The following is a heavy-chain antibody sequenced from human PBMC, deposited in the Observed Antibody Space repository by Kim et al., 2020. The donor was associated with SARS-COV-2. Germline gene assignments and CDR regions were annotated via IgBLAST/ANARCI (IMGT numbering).Heavy chain of an antibody. CDR2: ISGSGGST. J-gene: IGHJ3*02. D-gene: IGHD3-10*01. CDR3: AKDRYPSPEEPDYYGSVDI. CDR1: GFTFSSYA. V-gene: IGHV3-23*01. Sequence: GGSLRLSCAASGFTFSSYAMSWVRQAPGKGLEWVSAISGSGGSTYYADSVKGRFTISRDNSKNTLYLQMNSLRAEDTAVYYCAKDRYPSPEEPDYYGSVDIWGQGTMVTVSS.